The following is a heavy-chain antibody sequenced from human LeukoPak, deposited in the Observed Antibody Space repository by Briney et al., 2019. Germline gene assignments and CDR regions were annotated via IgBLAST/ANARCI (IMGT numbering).Heavy chain of an antibody. CDR2: IIPTFGTA. V-gene: IGHV1-69*13. Sequence: SVKVSCKASGGTFSSYAISWVRQAPGQGLEWMGGIIPTFGTANYAQKFQGRVTITADESTSTAYMELSSLRSEDTAVYYCARGGRGYSYGSGFDYWSQGTLVTVSS. CDR1: GGTFSSYA. D-gene: IGHD5-18*01. J-gene: IGHJ4*02. CDR3: ARGGRGYSYGSGFDY.